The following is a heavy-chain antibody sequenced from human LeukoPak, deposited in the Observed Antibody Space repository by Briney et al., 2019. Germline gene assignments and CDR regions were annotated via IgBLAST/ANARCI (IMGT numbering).Heavy chain of an antibody. J-gene: IGHJ4*02. CDR2: ISGSGGST. V-gene: IGHV3-23*01. CDR1: GFTFSSYA. D-gene: IGHD1-26*01. Sequence: GGSLRLSCAASGFTFSSYAMSWVRQAPGKGLEWVSAISGSGGSTYYADSVKGRFTISRDNSKNTLYLQMNSMRAEDTAVYYCARVGATSGSFDYWGQGTLVTVSS. CDR3: ARVGATSGSFDY.